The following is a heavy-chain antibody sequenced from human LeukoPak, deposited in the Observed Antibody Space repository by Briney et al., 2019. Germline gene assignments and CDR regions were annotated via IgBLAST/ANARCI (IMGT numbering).Heavy chain of an antibody. CDR1: GGSISSYY. D-gene: IGHD4-23*01. V-gene: IGHV4-59*01. CDR2: IYYSGST. Sequence: SETLSLTCTVSGGSISSYYWSWIRQPPGKGLEWIGYIYYSGSTNYNPSLKSRVTISVDTSKNQFSLKLSSVTAADTAVYYCAREGTVVTPGAFDIWGQETMVTVSS. CDR3: AREGTVVTPGAFDI. J-gene: IGHJ3*02.